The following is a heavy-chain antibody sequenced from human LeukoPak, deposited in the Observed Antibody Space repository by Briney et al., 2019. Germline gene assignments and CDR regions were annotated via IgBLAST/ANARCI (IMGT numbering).Heavy chain of an antibody. D-gene: IGHD4/OR15-4a*01. CDR3: ARDSYYGGHYSFFEH. CDR1: AYTFTNFR. V-gene: IGHV1-18*01. CDR2: IGPSNNYT. J-gene: IGHJ4*02. Sequence: GASVKVSCKPSAYTFTNFRIHWVRQAPGQGFEWMGWIGPSNNYTEYEQKLQGRLILTTDTSTTTAHMELRSLTFDDTAIYYCARDSYYGGHYSFFEHWGQGTLVTVSS.